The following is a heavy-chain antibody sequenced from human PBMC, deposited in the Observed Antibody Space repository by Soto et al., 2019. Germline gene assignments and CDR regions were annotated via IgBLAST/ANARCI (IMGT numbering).Heavy chain of an antibody. CDR1: GGTFSGYT. CDR2: VIPFLDTA. Sequence: SVKVSCKASGGTFSGYTINWVRQAPGQGLEWMGGVIPFLDTANYAQNFQGRVTITADKSTNTAFMELGSLRPEDTAVYYCARGHPQGGMDVWGQGTTVTVSS. CDR3: ARGHPQGGMDV. J-gene: IGHJ6*02. V-gene: IGHV1-69*08.